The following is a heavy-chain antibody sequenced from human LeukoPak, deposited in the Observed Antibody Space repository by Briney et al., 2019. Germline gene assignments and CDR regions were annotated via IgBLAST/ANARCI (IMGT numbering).Heavy chain of an antibody. V-gene: IGHV3-48*01. J-gene: IGHJ4*02. Sequence: PGGSLRLSCAVSGFTLSSYSMNWVRQAPGKGLEWVSYISSSSSTIYYADSVKGRFTISRDNAKNSLYLQMNSLRAEDTAVYYCARWGYSSGGTGGYWGQGTLVTVSS. CDR1: GFTLSSYS. CDR2: ISSSSSTI. D-gene: IGHD6-19*01. CDR3: ARWGYSSGGTGGY.